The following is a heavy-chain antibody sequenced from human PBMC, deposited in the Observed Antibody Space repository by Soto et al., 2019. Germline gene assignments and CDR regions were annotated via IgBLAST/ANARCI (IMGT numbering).Heavy chain of an antibody. CDR1: GGSISSGDYY. Sequence: SETLSLTCTVSGGSISSGDYYWSWIRQPPGKGLEWIGYIYYSGSTYYNPSLKSRVTISVDTSKNQFSLKLSSVTAADTAVYYCASTSFGYSYGYRYWGQGTLVTVSS. J-gene: IGHJ4*02. V-gene: IGHV4-30-4*01. D-gene: IGHD5-18*01. CDR2: IYYSGST. CDR3: ASTSFGYSYGYRY.